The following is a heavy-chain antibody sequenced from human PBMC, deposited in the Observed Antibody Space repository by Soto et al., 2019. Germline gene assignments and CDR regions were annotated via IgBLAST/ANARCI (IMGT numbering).Heavy chain of an antibody. CDR2: IIPILGIA. J-gene: IGHJ4*02. CDR1: GGTFSSYT. D-gene: IGHD4-17*01. CDR3: ARDPYGDPDYYYFDY. Sequence: GASVKVSCKASGGTFSSYTISWVRQAPGQGLEWMGRIIPILGIANYAQKFQGRVTITADKSTSTAYMELSSLRSEDTAVYYCARDPYGDPDYYYFDYWGQGTLVTVSS. V-gene: IGHV1-69*04.